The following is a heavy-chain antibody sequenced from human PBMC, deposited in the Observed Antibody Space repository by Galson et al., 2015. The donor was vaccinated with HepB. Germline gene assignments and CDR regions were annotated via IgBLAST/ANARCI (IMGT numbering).Heavy chain of an antibody. V-gene: IGHV3-30*18. CDR1: GFIFNSYG. J-gene: IGHJ4*02. Sequence: SLRLSCAASGFIFNSYGMHWVRQAPGKGLEWVAFISYDASNKYYADSVKGRFTISRDNSKNTLYLQVNSLRAEDTAVYYCAKGAYSSSWYGGHYWGQGTLVTVSS. CDR2: ISYDASNK. D-gene: IGHD6-13*01. CDR3: AKGAYSSSWYGGHY.